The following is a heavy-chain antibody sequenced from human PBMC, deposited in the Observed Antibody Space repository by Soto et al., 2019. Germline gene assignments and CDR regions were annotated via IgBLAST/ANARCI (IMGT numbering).Heavy chain of an antibody. D-gene: IGHD1-26*01. CDR2: LSVSGGDT. J-gene: IGHJ4*02. Sequence: GGSLRLSCAASGFGFSSYAMSWVRQAPGKGLEWVSALSVSGGDTYYADSVKGRFTISRDNSKNTLFLQMNRLRAEDTAVYHCAKAQARSEHYSGIDSWGQGTLVTVSS. V-gene: IGHV3-23*01. CDR1: GFGFSSYA. CDR3: AKAQARSEHYSGIDS.